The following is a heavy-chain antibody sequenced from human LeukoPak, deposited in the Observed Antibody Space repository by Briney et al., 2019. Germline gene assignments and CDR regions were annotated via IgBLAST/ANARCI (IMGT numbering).Heavy chain of an antibody. V-gene: IGHV4-34*01. D-gene: IGHD6-13*01. Sequence: SETLSLTCAVYGGSFSGYYWSWIRQPPGKGLEWIGEINHSGSTNYNPSLKSRVTISVDTSKNQFSLKLSSVTAADTAVYYCARFRAAGVYYFDYWGQGTLVTVSS. J-gene: IGHJ4*02. CDR1: GGSFSGYY. CDR3: ARFRAAGVYYFDY. CDR2: INHSGST.